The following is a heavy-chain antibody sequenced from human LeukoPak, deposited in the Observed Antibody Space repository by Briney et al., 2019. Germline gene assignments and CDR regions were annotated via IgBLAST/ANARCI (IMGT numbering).Heavy chain of an antibody. V-gene: IGHV1-69*04. Sequence: SVKVSCKASGGTFTNLAISWVRQAPGQGLEWMGRIIPTTGLASYAQKFQGRVTITADKSTSTAYMELSSLRSEDTAVYYCARAPPRLDGYILYYWGQGTLVTVSS. D-gene: IGHD5-24*01. CDR2: IIPTTGLA. J-gene: IGHJ4*02. CDR3: ARAPPRLDGYILYY. CDR1: GGTFTNLA.